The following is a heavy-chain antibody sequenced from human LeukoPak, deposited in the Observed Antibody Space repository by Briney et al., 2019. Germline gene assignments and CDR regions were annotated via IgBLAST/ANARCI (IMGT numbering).Heavy chain of an antibody. Sequence: PGGFLRLSCAASGFTFDVHGMSWVRQAPGKGLEWVSAINWNGDSTGYADSVKGRFTISRDNAKNSLYLQMNSLRAEDTALCYCAREVSVAGSYYFDYWGQGTLVTVSS. V-gene: IGHV3-20*04. J-gene: IGHJ4*02. D-gene: IGHD6-19*01. CDR1: GFTFDVHG. CDR2: INWNGDST. CDR3: AREVSVAGSYYFDY.